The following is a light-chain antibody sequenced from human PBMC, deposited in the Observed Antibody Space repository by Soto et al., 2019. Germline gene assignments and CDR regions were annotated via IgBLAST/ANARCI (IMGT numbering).Light chain of an antibody. J-gene: IGKJ1*01. Sequence: DIQMTQSPSTLSASVGDRVTITCRASQSISSWLAWYQQKPGKVPKLLIYKASGLESGAPSRFSGSESGTEFTLTISSLQPDYFATYYCQQYNSYPWTFGQGTKLEIK. CDR2: KAS. CDR1: QSISSW. V-gene: IGKV1-5*03. CDR3: QQYNSYPWT.